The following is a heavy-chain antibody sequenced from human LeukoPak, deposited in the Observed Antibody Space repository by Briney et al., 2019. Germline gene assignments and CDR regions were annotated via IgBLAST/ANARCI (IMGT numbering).Heavy chain of an antibody. D-gene: IGHD1-26*01. J-gene: IGHJ4*02. CDR1: GGSISSGGYY. CDR2: IYYSGST. V-gene: IGHV4-31*03. Sequence: PSETLSLTCTVSGGSISSGGYYWSWIRQRPGKGLEWIGYIYYSGSTYYNPSLKSRVTISVDTSKNQFSLKLSSVTAADTAVYYCARDSVGAKAFDYWGQGTLVTVSS. CDR3: ARDSVGAKAFDY.